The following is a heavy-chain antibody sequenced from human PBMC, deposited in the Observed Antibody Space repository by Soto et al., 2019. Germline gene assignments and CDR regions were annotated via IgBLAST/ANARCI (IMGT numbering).Heavy chain of an antibody. Sequence: SETLSLTCTVSGGSISSYYWSWIRQPPGKGLEWIGYIYYSGSTNYNPSLKSRVTISVDTSKNQFSLKLSSVTAADTAVYYCARDRRENYDFWGGYPYGIDVWGQGTTVTVSS. CDR3: ARDRRENYDFWGGYPYGIDV. J-gene: IGHJ6*02. D-gene: IGHD3-3*01. CDR1: GGSISSYY. CDR2: IYYSGST. V-gene: IGHV4-59*01.